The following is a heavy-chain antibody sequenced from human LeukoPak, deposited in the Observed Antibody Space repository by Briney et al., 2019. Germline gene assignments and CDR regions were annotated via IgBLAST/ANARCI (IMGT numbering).Heavy chain of an antibody. Sequence: GGSLRLSCAASGFTFSSYGMHWVRQAPGKGLEWVAVISYDGSNKYYADSVKGRFTISRDNSKNTLYLQMNSLRAEDRAVYYCAKLVRCSSTSCYPPGVDYWGQGTLVTVSS. V-gene: IGHV3-30*18. CDR1: GFTFSSYG. J-gene: IGHJ4*02. D-gene: IGHD2-2*01. CDR3: AKLVRCSSTSCYPPGVDY. CDR2: ISYDGSNK.